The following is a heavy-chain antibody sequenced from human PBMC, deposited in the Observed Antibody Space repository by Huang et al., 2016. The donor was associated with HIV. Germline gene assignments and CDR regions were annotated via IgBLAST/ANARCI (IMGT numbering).Heavy chain of an antibody. CDR3: ARRGGAFDWSMYYFDY. CDR2: ISYDGSNK. D-gene: IGHD3-9*01. Sequence: QVQLVESGGGVVQPGRSLRLSCAASGFTFSSYAMHWVRQAPGKGLEWVAGISYDGSNKYYADSVKGRFTISRDNSKNTLYLQMNSLRAEDTAVYYCARRGGAFDWSMYYFDYWGQGTLVTVSS. V-gene: IGHV3-30-3*01. CDR1: GFTFSSYA. J-gene: IGHJ4*02.